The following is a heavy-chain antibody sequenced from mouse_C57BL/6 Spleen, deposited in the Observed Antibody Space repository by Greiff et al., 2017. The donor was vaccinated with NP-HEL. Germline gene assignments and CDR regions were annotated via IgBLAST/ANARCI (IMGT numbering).Heavy chain of an antibody. CDR1: GYSFTSYY. D-gene: IGHD3-3*01. CDR3: ARGWGYFDY. V-gene: IGHV1-66*01. J-gene: IGHJ2*01. Sequence: VQLQQSGPELVKPGASVKISCKASGYSFTSYYIHWVKQRPGQGLEWIGWIYPGSGNTKYNEKFKGKATLTADTSSSTAYMQLSSLTSEDSAFYYCARGWGYFDYWGQGTTLTVSS. CDR2: IYPGSGNT.